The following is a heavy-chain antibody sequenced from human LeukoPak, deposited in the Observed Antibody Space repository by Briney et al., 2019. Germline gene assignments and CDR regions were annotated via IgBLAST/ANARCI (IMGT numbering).Heavy chain of an antibody. D-gene: IGHD5-24*01. V-gene: IGHV3-33*01. CDR1: GFTFSSYG. CDR3: ARGKRRDGYWAYFQH. Sequence: GSLRLSCAASGFTFSSYGMHWVRQAPGKGLEWVAVIWYDGSDKYYADSVKGRITISRDNSKNTLYLQMNSLRAEDTAVYYCARGKRRDGYWAYFQHWGQGTLVTVSS. CDR2: IWYDGSDK. J-gene: IGHJ1*01.